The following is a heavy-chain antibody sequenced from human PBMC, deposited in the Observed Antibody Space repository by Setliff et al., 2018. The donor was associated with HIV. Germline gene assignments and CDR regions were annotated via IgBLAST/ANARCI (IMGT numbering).Heavy chain of an antibody. V-gene: IGHV4-34*01. CDR3: ARIPRRGRYCSGGSCYSRYGMDV. J-gene: IGHJ6*02. CDR1: DGSFSGYY. CDR2: IDHSGST. Sequence: SETLSLTCAVYDGSFSGYYWSWIRQPPGKGLEWIGEIDHSGSTNYNPSLRSRVIMSMDTSKNQFSLKLSSVTAADTAVYYCARIPRRGRYCSGGSCYSRYGMDVWGQGTTVTVSS. D-gene: IGHD2-15*01.